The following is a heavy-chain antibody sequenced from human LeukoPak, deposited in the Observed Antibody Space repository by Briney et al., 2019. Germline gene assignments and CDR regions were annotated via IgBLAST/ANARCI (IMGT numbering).Heavy chain of an antibody. CDR1: GGSFSGYY. D-gene: IGHD3-10*01. CDR2: INHSGST. V-gene: IGHV4-34*01. CDR3: TSEGFRGYFDY. Sequence: SETLSLTCAVYGGSFSGYYWSWTRQPPGKGLEWIGEINHSGSTNYNPSLKSRVTISVDTSKNQFSLQLNSVTPDDTAVYYCTSEGFRGYFDYWGQGTLVTVSS. J-gene: IGHJ4*02.